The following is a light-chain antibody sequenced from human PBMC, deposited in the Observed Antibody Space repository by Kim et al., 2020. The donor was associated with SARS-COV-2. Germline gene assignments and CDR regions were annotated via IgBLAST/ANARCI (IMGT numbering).Light chain of an antibody. CDR3: QQFGGSPPIT. J-gene: IGKJ5*01. V-gene: IGKV3-20*01. CDR2: GAS. CDR1: ESVDSSK. Sequence: EIVLTQSPGTLSSSPGETATLSCRASESVDSSKLAWYQQKPGQAPRLLIFGASSRATGIPDRFSGSGSGTDFTLTISRLEPEDFAVYYCQQFGGSPPITFGQGTRLGIK.